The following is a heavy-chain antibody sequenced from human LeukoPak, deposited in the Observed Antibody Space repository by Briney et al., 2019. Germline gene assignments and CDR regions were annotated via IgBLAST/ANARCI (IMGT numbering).Heavy chain of an antibody. Sequence: PSETLSLTCAVYGGSFSGYYWSWIRQPPGKGLEWIGEINHSGSTNYNPSLKSRVTISVDTSKNQFSLKLSSVTAADTAVYYCARGLSSLTLTNWFDPWGQGTLVTVSS. J-gene: IGHJ5*02. CDR2: INHSGST. CDR3: ARGLSSLTLTNWFDP. V-gene: IGHV4-34*01. D-gene: IGHD6-6*01. CDR1: GGSFSGYY.